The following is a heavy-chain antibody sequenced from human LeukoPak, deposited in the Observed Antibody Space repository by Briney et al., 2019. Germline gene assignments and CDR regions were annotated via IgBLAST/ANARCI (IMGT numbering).Heavy chain of an antibody. CDR3: ARVFYDFWSGYTPSDAFDI. V-gene: IGHV3-11*04. CDR2: ISSSGSTI. CDR1: GFTFSDYY. D-gene: IGHD3-3*01. Sequence: GGSLRLSCAASGFTFSDYYMSWIRQAPGKGLEWVSYISSSGSTIYYADSVKGRFTISRDNAKNSLYLQMNSLRAEDTAVYYCARVFYDFWSGYTPSDAFDIWGQGTMVTVSS. J-gene: IGHJ3*02.